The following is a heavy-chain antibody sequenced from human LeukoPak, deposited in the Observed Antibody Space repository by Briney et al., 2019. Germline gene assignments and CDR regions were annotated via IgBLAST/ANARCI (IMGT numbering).Heavy chain of an antibody. CDR2: IYYSGST. V-gene: IGHV4-61*05. D-gene: IGHD3-16*01. J-gene: IGHJ5*02. Sequence: SETLSLTCTVSGGSISSSIYYWGWIRQPPGKGLEWIGYIYYSGSTNYNPSLKSRVTISVDTSKNQFSLKLSSVTAADTAVYYCARAPLLMITFSVWFDPWGQGTLVTVSS. CDR3: ARAPLLMITFSVWFDP. CDR1: GGSISSSIYY.